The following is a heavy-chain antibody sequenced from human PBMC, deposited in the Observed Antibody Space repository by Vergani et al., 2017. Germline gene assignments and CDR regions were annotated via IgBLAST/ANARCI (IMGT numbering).Heavy chain of an antibody. CDR2: IRYDGSNK. Sequence: VQLLESGGGLVQPGGSLRLSCEASGFSFPGYAMSWVRQAPGKGLEWVAFIRYDGSNKYYADSVKGRFTISRDNSKNTLYLQMNSLRAEDTAVYYCAKGRGSYYYYGMDVWGQGTTVTVSS. V-gene: IGHV3-30*02. J-gene: IGHJ6*02. CDR3: AKGRGSYYYYGMDV. CDR1: GFSFPGYA.